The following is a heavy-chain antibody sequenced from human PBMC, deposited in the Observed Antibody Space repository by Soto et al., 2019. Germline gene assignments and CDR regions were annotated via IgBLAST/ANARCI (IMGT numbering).Heavy chain of an antibody. CDR1: GGTFSSYA. Sequence: GASVKVSCKASGGTFSSYAISWVRQAPGQGLEWMGGIIPIFGTANYAQKFQGRVTITADESTSTAHMELSSLRSEDTAVYYCARDFYGDYVGWFDPWGQGTLVTVSS. CDR3: ARDFYGDYVGWFDP. CDR2: IIPIFGTA. J-gene: IGHJ5*02. V-gene: IGHV1-69*13. D-gene: IGHD4-17*01.